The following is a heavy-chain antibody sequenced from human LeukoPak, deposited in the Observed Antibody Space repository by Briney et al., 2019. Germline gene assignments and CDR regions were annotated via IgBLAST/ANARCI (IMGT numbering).Heavy chain of an antibody. D-gene: IGHD2-21*02. CDR1: GFTFSSYA. V-gene: IGHV3-64*01. CDR2: INSNGGST. CDR3: ARAATVTAESAFAY. J-gene: IGHJ4*02. Sequence: GGSLRLSCVASGFTFSSYAMHWVRQTPGKGLEYVSGINSNGGSTQYANSVKGRFTISRDNSKHTLYLQMGSLRTEDMAVDYCARAATVTAESAFAYGGEGTLVSVS.